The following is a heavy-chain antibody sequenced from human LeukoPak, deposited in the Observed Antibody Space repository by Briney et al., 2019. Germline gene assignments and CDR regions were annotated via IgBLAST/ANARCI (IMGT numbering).Heavy chain of an antibody. CDR3: AKDYCISTSCYWFDP. CDR2: ISGSGGNT. D-gene: IGHD2-2*01. V-gene: IGHV3-23*01. Sequence: GGSLRLSCAASGFTFSSYAMSWVRQAPGKGLEWVSTISGSGGNTYYADSVKGRFTISRDNSKNTLYLQMNSLRAEDTAVYYCAKDYCISTSCYWFDPWGQGPLVTVSS. CDR1: GFTFSSYA. J-gene: IGHJ5*02.